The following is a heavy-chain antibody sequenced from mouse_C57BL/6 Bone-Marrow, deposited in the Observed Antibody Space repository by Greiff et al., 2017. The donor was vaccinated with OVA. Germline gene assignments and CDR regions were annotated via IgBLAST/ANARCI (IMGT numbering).Heavy chain of an antibody. Sequence: EVKLLESGGGLVQPGGSLKLSCAASGIDFSRYWMSWVRRAPGKGLEWIGEINPDSSTINYAPSLKDKFIISRDNAKNTLYLQMSKVRSEDTALYYCASSYYGSSYLVYWYFDVWGTGTTVTVSS. V-gene: IGHV4-1*01. D-gene: IGHD1-1*01. J-gene: IGHJ1*03. CDR1: GIDFSRYW. CDR3: ASSYYGSSYLVYWYFDV. CDR2: INPDSSTI.